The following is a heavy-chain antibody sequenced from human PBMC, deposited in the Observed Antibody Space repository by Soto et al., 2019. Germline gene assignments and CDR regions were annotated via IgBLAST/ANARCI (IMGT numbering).Heavy chain of an antibody. J-gene: IGHJ6*02. D-gene: IGHD3-10*01. CDR1: GFTFSSYA. CDR3: ARDITMVRGVTSGYGMDV. V-gene: IGHV3-30-3*01. CDR2: ISYDGSNK. Sequence: PGGSLRLSXAASGFTFSSYAMHWVRQAPGKGLEWVAVISYDGSNKYYADSVKGRFTISRDNSKNTLYLQMNSLRAEDTAVYYCARDITMVRGVTSGYGMDVWGQGTTVTVSS.